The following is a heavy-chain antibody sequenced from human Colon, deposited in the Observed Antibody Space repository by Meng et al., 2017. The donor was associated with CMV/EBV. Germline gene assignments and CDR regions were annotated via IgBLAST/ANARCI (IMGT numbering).Heavy chain of an antibody. CDR3: VRTRGSSSNNWFDP. V-gene: IGHV3-48*04. J-gene: IGHJ5*02. CDR1: GFTFNTYS. D-gene: IGHD2-15*01. CDR2: ISSSSDTI. Sequence: GESLKISCEASGFTFNTYSMNWVRQAPGKGLEWVSYISSSSDTILYTDAVKGRVTITRDNAKTSLYLQMNSLSVEDTADYYCVRTRGSSSNNWFDPWGQGILVTVSS.